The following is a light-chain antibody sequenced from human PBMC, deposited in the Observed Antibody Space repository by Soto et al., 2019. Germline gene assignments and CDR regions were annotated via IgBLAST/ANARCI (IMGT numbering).Light chain of an antibody. CDR3: QKYDNAPFT. Sequence: DIQMTQSPSPLSASVGDRVTISCRASQAISNFLAWYQQKPGQAPKLLIFAASTLESGVPSRFSGSGSGTDFTLTISSLQPEDVATYYCQKYDNAPFTFGPGTTVDFK. CDR1: QAISNF. V-gene: IGKV1-27*01. CDR2: AAS. J-gene: IGKJ3*01.